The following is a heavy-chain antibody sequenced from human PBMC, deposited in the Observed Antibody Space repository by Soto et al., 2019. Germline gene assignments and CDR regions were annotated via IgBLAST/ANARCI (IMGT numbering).Heavy chain of an antibody. Sequence: EVQLVESGGGLIQPGGSLRFSCVRCGFTFSGNDWHWVRQAPGKGLEWVSAFGAEDVTHYAGSVEGRFVISRDNRRNTLYLQMNNLRVGDTAVYFCAKRGFRGMIDALDAWGRGTTVIV. J-gene: IGHJ6*02. D-gene: IGHD3-10*01. CDR3: AKRGFRGMIDALDA. CDR1: GFTFSGND. V-gene: IGHV3-13*04. CDR2: FGAEDVT.